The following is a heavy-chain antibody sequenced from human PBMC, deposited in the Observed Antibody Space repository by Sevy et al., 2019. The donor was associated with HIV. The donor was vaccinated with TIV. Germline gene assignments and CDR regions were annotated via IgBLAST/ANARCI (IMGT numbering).Heavy chain of an antibody. CDR2: FGGSGGTT. V-gene: IGHV3-23*01. D-gene: IGHD5-12*01. J-gene: IGHJ4*02. CDR3: ARASMSSAYGPFDY. Sequence: GGSLRLSCEASGFTFSSSAMGWVRQAPGKGLEWVPTFGGSGGTTYYEDSVKGRFTISRDNSKNTLYLQMNSLRAEDTALYYCARASMSSAYGPFDYWGQGTLVTVSS. CDR1: GFTFSSSA.